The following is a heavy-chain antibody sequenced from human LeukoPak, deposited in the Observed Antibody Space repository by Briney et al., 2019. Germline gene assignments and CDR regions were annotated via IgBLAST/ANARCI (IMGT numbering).Heavy chain of an antibody. CDR3: ARDPTTMVRGPLDY. J-gene: IGHJ4*02. CDR1: GFTFSSYW. D-gene: IGHD3-10*01. Sequence: GGSLRLSCAASGFTFSSYWMHWVRQAPGKGLVWVSRLNSDGSSTTYADSVKGRFTISRDNAKNTLYLQMNSLRAEDTAVYYCARDPTTMVRGPLDYWGQGTLVTVSS. V-gene: IGHV3-74*03. CDR2: LNSDGSST.